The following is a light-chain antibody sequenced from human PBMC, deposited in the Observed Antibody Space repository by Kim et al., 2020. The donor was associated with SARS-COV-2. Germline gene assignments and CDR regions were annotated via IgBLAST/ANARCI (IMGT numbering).Light chain of an antibody. Sequence: VSPGERATLSCRASQSVSSNLAWYQQKPGQAPRLLIYGASTRATGIPARFSGSGSGTEFTLTISSLQSEDFAVYYCQQYNNWPPRFGQGTKVDIK. J-gene: IGKJ1*01. V-gene: IGKV3-15*01. CDR1: QSVSSN. CDR2: GAS. CDR3: QQYNNWPPR.